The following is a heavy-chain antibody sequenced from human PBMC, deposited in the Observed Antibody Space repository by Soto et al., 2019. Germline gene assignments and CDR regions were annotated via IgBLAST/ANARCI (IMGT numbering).Heavy chain of an antibody. V-gene: IGHV3-48*02. CDR3: ARVWYYDSSGYYRQGHYYFDY. D-gene: IGHD3-22*01. CDR2: ISSSSSTI. J-gene: IGHJ4*02. Sequence: GGSLRLSCAASGFTFSSYSMNWVRQAPGKGLEWVSYISSSSSTIYYADSVKGRFTISRDNAKNSLYLQMNSLRDEDTAVYYCARVWYYDSSGYYRQGHYYFDYWGQGTLVTVSS. CDR1: GFTFSSYS.